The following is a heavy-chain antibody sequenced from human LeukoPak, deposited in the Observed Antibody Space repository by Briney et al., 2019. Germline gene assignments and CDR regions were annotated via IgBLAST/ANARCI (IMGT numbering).Heavy chain of an antibody. D-gene: IGHD3-22*01. Sequence: ASVKVSCTASGYTFTSYDINWVRQATGQGLEWMGWMNPNSGNTGYAQKFQGRVTMTRNTSISTAYMELSSLRSEDTAVYYCARGGQNYYDSSGYFDWGQGTLVTVSS. J-gene: IGHJ4*02. CDR2: MNPNSGNT. CDR3: ARGGQNYYDSSGYFD. V-gene: IGHV1-8*01. CDR1: GYTFTSYD.